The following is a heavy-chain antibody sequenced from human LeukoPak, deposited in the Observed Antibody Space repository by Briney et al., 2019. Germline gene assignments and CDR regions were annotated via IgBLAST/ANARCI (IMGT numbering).Heavy chain of an antibody. Sequence: GGSLRLSCAASGFTFSSYSMNWVRQAPGKGLEWVSYISSSSGTIYYADSVKGRFTISRDNAKNSLYLQMNSMRAEDTAVYYCASLYSYGHTNWGQGTLVTVSS. J-gene: IGHJ4*02. CDR2: ISSSSGTI. CDR3: ASLYSYGHTN. CDR1: GFTFSSYS. V-gene: IGHV3-48*01. D-gene: IGHD5-18*01.